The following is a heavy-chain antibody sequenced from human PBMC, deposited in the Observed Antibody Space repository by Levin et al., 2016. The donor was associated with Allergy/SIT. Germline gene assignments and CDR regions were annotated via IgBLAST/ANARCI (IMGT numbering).Heavy chain of an antibody. CDR2: ISGSGGST. D-gene: IGHD3-22*01. CDR3: AKGDYYDSSGYSF. V-gene: IGHV3-23*01. J-gene: IGHJ3*01. Sequence: WIRQPPGKGLEWVSAISGSGGSTYYADSVKGRFTISRDNSKNMLYLQMNSLRAEDTAIYYCAKGDYYDSSGYSFWGQGTMVTVSS.